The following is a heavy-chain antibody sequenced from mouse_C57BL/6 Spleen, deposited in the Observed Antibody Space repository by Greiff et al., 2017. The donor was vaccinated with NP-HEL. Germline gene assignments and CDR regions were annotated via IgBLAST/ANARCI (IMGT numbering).Heavy chain of an antibody. CDR2: ISSGSSTI. V-gene: IGHV5-17*01. J-gene: IGHJ4*01. D-gene: IGHD1-1*01. Sequence: EVKLVESGGGLVKPGGSLKLSCAASGFTFSDYGMHWVRQAPEKGLEWVAYISSGSSTIYYADTVTGRFTISRDNAKNTLFLQMTSLRSEDTAMYYCARPGSSYVYYAMDYWGQGTSVTVSS. CDR1: GFTFSDYG. CDR3: ARPGSSYVYYAMDY.